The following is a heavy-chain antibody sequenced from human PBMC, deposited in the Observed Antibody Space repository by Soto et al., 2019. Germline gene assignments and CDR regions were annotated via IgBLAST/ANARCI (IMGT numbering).Heavy chain of an antibody. V-gene: IGHV4-39*01. CDR3: ARVGATMYYYYGMDV. CDR2: IYYSGST. J-gene: IGHJ6*02. CDR1: GGSISSSSYY. D-gene: IGHD1-26*01. Sequence: SETLSLTCTVSGGSISSSSYYWGWIRQPPGKGLEWIGSIYYSGSTYYNPSLKSRVTISVDTSKNQFSLKLSSVTAADTAVYYCARVGATMYYYYGMDVWGQGTTVTAP.